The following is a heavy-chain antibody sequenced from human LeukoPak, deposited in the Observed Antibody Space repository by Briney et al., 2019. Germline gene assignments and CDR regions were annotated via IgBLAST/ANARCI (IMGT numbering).Heavy chain of an antibody. CDR3: ARGISTKGTRFDY. Sequence: SETLSLTCAVYGGSFSGYYRSWIRQPPGKGLEWIGEINHSGSTNYNPSLKSRVTISVDTSKNQFSLKLSSVTAADTAVYYCARGISTKGTRFDYWGQGTLVTVSS. V-gene: IGHV4-34*01. J-gene: IGHJ4*02. CDR2: INHSGST. CDR1: GGSFSGYY. D-gene: IGHD2/OR15-2a*01.